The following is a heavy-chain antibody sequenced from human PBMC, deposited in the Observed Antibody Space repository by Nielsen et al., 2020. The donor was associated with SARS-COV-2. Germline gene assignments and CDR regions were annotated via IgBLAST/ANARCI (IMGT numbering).Heavy chain of an antibody. D-gene: IGHD2-15*01. V-gene: IGHV4-59*01. CDR1: GGSISSYY. CDR3: ARDRYCSGGSCYDNWFDP. CDR2: IYYSGST. Sequence: SETLSLTCAVSGGSISSYYWSWIRQPPGKGLEWIGYIYYSGSTNYNPSLKSRVTIPVDTSKNQFSLKLSSVTAADTAVYYCARDRYCSGGSCYDNWFDPWGQGTLVTVSS. J-gene: IGHJ5*02.